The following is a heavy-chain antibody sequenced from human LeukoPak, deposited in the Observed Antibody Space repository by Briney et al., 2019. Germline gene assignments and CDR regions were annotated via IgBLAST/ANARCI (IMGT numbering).Heavy chain of an antibody. CDR2: INPNSGGT. V-gene: IGHV1-2*02. J-gene: IGHJ3*02. Sequence: ASVKVSCKASGYTFTGYYMHWVRQAPGQGLEWMGWINPNSGGTNYAQKFQGRVTMTRDTSISTAYMELSRLRSDDTAVYYCAVNLAYCGGDCYPFDAFDIWGQGTMVTVSS. CDR1: GYTFTGYY. CDR3: AVNLAYCGGDCYPFDAFDI. D-gene: IGHD2-21*02.